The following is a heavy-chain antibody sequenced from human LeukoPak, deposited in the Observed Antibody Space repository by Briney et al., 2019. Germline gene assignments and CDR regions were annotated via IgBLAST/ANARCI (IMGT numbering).Heavy chain of an antibody. D-gene: IGHD3-10*01. J-gene: IGHJ3*02. CDR1: GYSFTSYW. Sequence: GESLKISCKGSGYSFTSYWIGWVRQMAGKGLEWTGIIYPGDSDFRYSPSFEGQVTMSADKSISTAYLQWSSLKASDTAIYYCASPRNYGSGSSDAFDIWGQGTMVTVSS. CDR2: IYPGDSDF. V-gene: IGHV5-51*01. CDR3: ASPRNYGSGSSDAFDI.